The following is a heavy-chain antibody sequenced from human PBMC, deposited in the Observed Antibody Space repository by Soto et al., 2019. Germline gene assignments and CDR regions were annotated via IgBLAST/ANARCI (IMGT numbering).Heavy chain of an antibody. J-gene: IGHJ4*02. Sequence: GGSLRLSCAASGFTFNRYGMHWVRQAPGKGLECLALISYDGRNTYYADSVKGRFTISRDNSKDTVYLQMNSLRAEDTAVYYCAKVGNPWDFTRPFDYWGQGTLVTVSS. CDR1: GFTFNRYG. D-gene: IGHD1-26*01. CDR3: AKVGNPWDFTRPFDY. CDR2: ISYDGRNT. V-gene: IGHV3-30*18.